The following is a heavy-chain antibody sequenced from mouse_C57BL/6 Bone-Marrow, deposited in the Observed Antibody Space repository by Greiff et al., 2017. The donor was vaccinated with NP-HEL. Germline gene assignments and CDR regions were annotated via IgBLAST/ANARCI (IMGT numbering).Heavy chain of an antibody. J-gene: IGHJ4*01. CDR1: GYTFTSYW. CDR2: IDPSDSYT. CDR3: ARYCYGSSLLAMDY. V-gene: IGHV1-59*01. Sequence: QVHVKQPGAELVRPGTSVKLSCKASGYTFTSYWMHWVKQRPGQGLEWIGVIDPSDSYTNYNQKFKGKATLTVDTSSSTAYMQLSSLTSEDSAVYYCARYCYGSSLLAMDYWGQGTSVTVSS. D-gene: IGHD1-1*01.